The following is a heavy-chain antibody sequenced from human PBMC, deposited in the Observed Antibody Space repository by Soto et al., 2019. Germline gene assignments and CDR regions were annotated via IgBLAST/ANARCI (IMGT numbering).Heavy chain of an antibody. CDR2: INSSGGTT. CDR3: TNTGYSSSWFSPYYYYGMDV. J-gene: IGHJ6*02. V-gene: IGHV3-23*01. D-gene: IGHD6-13*01. Sequence: LRLSCGASAFTFSSNAMTWVRQAPGKGLEWVSIINSSGGTTDYADSVKGRFTISRDNSKNTLYLQMNSLKTEDTAVYYCTNTGYSSSWFSPYYYYGMDVWGQGTTVTVSS. CDR1: AFTFSSNA.